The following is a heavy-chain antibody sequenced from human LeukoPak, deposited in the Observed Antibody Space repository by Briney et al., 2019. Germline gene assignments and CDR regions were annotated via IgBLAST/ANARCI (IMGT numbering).Heavy chain of an antibody. CDR3: AWGVYDPFPSNHSALGVIDY. CDR2: LSSSSSYI. Sequence: GALRLSRAASGFTFSSYSMNWGRPAPGKGLGWVSSLSSSSSYIYYADSVKGRFTISRDNAKNSLYLQMNSLRAEDTAVYYCAWGVYDPFPSNHSALGVIDYWGQGTLVTVSS. D-gene: IGHD3-3*01. CDR1: GFTFSSYS. J-gene: IGHJ4*02. V-gene: IGHV3-21*01.